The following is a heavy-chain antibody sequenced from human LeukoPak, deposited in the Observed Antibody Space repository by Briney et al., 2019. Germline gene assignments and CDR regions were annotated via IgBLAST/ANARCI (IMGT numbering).Heavy chain of an antibody. V-gene: IGHV4-34*01. CDR2: INHSGST. CDR1: GGSFSGYY. CDR3: ARAHFTSLRYFDWLFPNPLYFDY. D-gene: IGHD3-9*01. Sequence: SETLSLTCAVYGGSFSGYYWSWVRQPPGKGLEWIGEINHSGSTNYNPSLKSRVTISVDTSKNQFSLKLSSVTAADTAVYYCARAHFTSLRYFDWLFPNPLYFDYWGQGTLVTVSS. J-gene: IGHJ4*02.